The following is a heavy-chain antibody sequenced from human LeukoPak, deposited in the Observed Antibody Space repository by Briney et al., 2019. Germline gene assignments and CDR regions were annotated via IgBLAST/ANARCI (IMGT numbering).Heavy chain of an antibody. CDR1: GYTFTSCD. V-gene: IGHV1-8*01. J-gene: IGHJ4*02. Sequence: GASVKVSCKASGYTFTSCDINWVRQATGQGLEWMGWVNPNSGNTGYGQSFQGRITMTRDISIGTAYMELSNLTSEDTAIYYCTRGSSGRRDNWGQGTLVTVSA. CDR2: VNPNSGNT. CDR3: TRGSSGRRDN. D-gene: IGHD6-19*01.